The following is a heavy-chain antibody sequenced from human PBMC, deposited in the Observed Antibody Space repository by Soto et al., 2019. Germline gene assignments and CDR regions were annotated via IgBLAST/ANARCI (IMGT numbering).Heavy chain of an antibody. D-gene: IGHD3-10*01. Sequence: PSETLSLTCAVSGGSIRSNNWWSWVRQPPGKGLEWIGEIFHGGSTYYNPSLKTRVTISVDKSKNQFSLKLSSVTAADTAVYYCARDQGQSMVPYYFDYWGQGALVTAPQ. V-gene: IGHV4-4*02. CDR1: GGSIRSNNW. CDR3: ARDQGQSMVPYYFDY. CDR2: IFHGGST. J-gene: IGHJ4*02.